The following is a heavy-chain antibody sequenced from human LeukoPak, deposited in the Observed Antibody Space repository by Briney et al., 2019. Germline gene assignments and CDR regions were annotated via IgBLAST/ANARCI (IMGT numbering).Heavy chain of an antibody. D-gene: IGHD2-15*01. CDR2: ISAYNGNT. CDR1: GYTFTSYG. V-gene: IGHV1-18*01. Sequence: ASVKVSCKASGYTFTSYGISWVRQATGQGLEWMGWISAYNGNTNYAQKLQGRVTMTTDTSTSTAYMELSSLRSEDTAVYYCARAGGYCGRISCPYYFDYWGQGSLVAVSS. J-gene: IGHJ4*02. CDR3: ARAGGYCGRISCPYYFDY.